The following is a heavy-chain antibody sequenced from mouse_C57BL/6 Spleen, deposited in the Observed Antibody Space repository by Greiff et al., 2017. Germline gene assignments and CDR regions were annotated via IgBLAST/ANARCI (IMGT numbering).Heavy chain of an antibody. D-gene: IGHD4-1*01. CDR1: GFTFSDYG. V-gene: IGHV5-17*01. CDR2: ISSGSSTI. J-gene: IGHJ4*01. CDR3: ATLTGTRAMDY. Sequence: EVKVVESGGGLVKPGGSLKLSCAASGFTFSDYGMHWVRQAPEKGLEWVAYISSGSSTIYYADTVKGRFTISRDNAKNTLFLQMTSLRSEDTALYYCATLTGTRAMDYWGQGTSVTVSS.